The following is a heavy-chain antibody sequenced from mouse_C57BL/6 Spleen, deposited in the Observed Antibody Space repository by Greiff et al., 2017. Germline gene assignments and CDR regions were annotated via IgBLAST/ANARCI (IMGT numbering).Heavy chain of an antibody. J-gene: IGHJ1*03. CDR3: TRGGWLLREYFDV. CDR2: IDPETGGT. Sequence: VQLQQSGAELVRPGASVTLSCKASGYTFTDYEMHWVKQTPVHGLEWIGAIDPETGGTAYNQKFKGKAILTADKSSSTAYMELRSLTSEDSAVYCCTRGGWLLREYFDVWGTGTTVTVSS. V-gene: IGHV1-15*01. CDR1: GYTFTDYE. D-gene: IGHD2-3*01.